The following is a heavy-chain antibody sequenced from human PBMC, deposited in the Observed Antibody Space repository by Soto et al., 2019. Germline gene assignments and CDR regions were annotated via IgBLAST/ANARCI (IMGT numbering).Heavy chain of an antibody. V-gene: IGHV4-59*08. Sequence: PSETLSLTCTVSGGSISSYYWSWIRQPPGKGLEWIGYIYYSGSTNYNPSLKSRVTISVDTSKNQFSLKLSSVTAADTAVYYCPTQRRELVLEEFEYWGQGTQDTVS. J-gene: IGHJ4*02. CDR1: GGSISSYY. D-gene: IGHD6-13*01. CDR2: IYYSGST. CDR3: PTQRRELVLEEFEY.